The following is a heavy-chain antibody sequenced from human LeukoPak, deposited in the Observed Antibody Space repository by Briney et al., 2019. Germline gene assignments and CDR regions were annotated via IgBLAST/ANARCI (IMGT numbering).Heavy chain of an antibody. V-gene: IGHV4-39*01. Sequence: SETLSLTCTVSGGSISSSSYYWGWIRQPPGKGLEWIGSIYYSGSTYYNPSLKSRVTISVDTSKNQFSLKLSSVTAADTAVYYCARLFRDSSGYFDAFDIWGQGTMVTVSS. CDR1: GGSISSSSYY. D-gene: IGHD3-22*01. CDR2: IYYSGST. CDR3: ARLFRDSSGYFDAFDI. J-gene: IGHJ3*02.